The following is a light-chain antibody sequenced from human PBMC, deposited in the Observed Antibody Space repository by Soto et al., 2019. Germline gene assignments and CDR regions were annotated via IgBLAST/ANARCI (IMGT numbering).Light chain of an antibody. V-gene: IGKV3-20*01. CDR2: GTS. CDR3: QQFGTSTSTYT. J-gene: IGKJ2*01. Sequence: EIVLTQSPGTLSLSPGERATLSCRATQSVSSSYLAWYQQKPGQAPRLLIYGTSTRATGIPDRVSGSGSGTDFTLTISRLEPEDFAVYYCQQFGTSTSTYTFGQGTKLEI. CDR1: QSVSSSY.